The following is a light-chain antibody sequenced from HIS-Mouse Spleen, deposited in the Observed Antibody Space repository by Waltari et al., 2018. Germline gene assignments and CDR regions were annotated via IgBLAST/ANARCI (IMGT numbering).Light chain of an antibody. CDR1: ALPKKY. CDR3: YSTDSSGNHRV. V-gene: IGLV3-10*01. Sequence: SYELTQPPSVSVSPGQTARITCSGDALPKKYAYWYQQKSGQAPVLVSYEERKRPSGIPERFSGSSSWTMATLTISGAQVEDEADYYCYSTDSSGNHRVFGGGTKLTVL. CDR2: EER. J-gene: IGLJ2*01.